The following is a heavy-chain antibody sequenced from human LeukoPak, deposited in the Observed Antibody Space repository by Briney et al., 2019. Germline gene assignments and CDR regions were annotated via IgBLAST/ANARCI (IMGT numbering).Heavy chain of an antibody. CDR1: AGSISSYS. Sequence: PSETLSLTCTVSAGSISSYSWSWIRQPPGKGLEWIGYIYYSGSTDYNPSLKSRVTISVDTSKNQSSLRLSSVTAADTAVYYCARDRGPDCSGGRCWDYWGQGTLVTVSS. J-gene: IGHJ4*02. CDR2: IYYSGST. CDR3: ARDRGPDCSGGRCWDY. D-gene: IGHD2-15*01. V-gene: IGHV4-59*01.